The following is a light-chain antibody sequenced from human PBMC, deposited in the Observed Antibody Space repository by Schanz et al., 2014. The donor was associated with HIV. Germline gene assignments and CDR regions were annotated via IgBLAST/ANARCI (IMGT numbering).Light chain of an antibody. V-gene: IGLV2-14*01. CDR1: SRDVDSNNY. CDR2: DVS. Sequence: QSVLTQPASVSGSPGQSITISCTGNSRDVDSNNYVSWYQQCPGKAPKLMIYDVSNRPSGVSNRFSGSKSGNTASLTISGLQAEDEADYYCSSYAGSYTWVFGGGTKLTVL. CDR3: SSYAGSYTWV. J-gene: IGLJ3*02.